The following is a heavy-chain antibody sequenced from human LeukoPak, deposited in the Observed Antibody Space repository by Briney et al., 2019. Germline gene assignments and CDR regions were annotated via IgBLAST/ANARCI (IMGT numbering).Heavy chain of an antibody. CDR2: INHSGST. D-gene: IGHD3-10*01. CDR1: GGSFSGYY. Sequence: SETLSLTCAVYGGSFSGYYWSWIRQPPGKGLEWIGEINHSGSTNYNPSLKRRVTISVDTSKNQFSLKLSSVTAADTAVYYCARGRTPLYYYGSGSFYDYWGQGTLVTVSS. V-gene: IGHV4-34*01. CDR3: ARGRTPLYYYGSGSFYDY. J-gene: IGHJ4*02.